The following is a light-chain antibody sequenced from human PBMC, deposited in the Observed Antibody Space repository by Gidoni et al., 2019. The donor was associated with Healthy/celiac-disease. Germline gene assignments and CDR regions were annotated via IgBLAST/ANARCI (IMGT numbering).Light chain of an antibody. CDR3: QQRRNWPPST. V-gene: IGKV3-11*01. Sequence: EIVLTQSPAHLSLSPGERATLSCRASQSVSSYFAWYQQKPGQAPRLLIYDASNRATGIPARFSGSGSGTDFTLTICSLELEDFAVYYCQQRRNWPPSTFXLXTKVDIK. CDR1: QSVSSY. J-gene: IGKJ3*01. CDR2: DAS.